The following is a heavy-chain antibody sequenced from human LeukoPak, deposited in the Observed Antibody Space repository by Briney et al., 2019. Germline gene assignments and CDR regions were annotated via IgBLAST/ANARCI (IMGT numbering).Heavy chain of an antibody. D-gene: IGHD5-18*01. CDR3: ARARGYSYGYPDY. CDR2: IYYSGST. Sequence: PSETLSLTCTVSGGSISSYYWSWIRQPPGKGLEWIGYIYYSGSTNNNPSLKSRVTISVDTSKNQFSLKLSSVTPADTAVYYCARARGYSYGYPDYWGQGTLVTVSS. CDR1: GGSISSYY. J-gene: IGHJ4*02. V-gene: IGHV4-59*01.